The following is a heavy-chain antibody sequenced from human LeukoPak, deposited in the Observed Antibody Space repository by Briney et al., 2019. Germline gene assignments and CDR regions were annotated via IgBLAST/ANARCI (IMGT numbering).Heavy chain of an antibody. J-gene: IGHJ4*02. CDR2: IYYSGST. CDR3: ARSGSGYLRYYFDY. D-gene: IGHD5-12*01. CDR1: GGSISSSSYY. V-gene: IGHV4-39*07. Sequence: SEALSLTCTVFGGSISSSSYYWGWIRQPPGKGLEWIVSIYYSGSTYYNPSLKSRVTISVDTSKNQFSLKLSSVTAADTAVYYCARSGSGYLRYYFDYWGQGTLVTVSS.